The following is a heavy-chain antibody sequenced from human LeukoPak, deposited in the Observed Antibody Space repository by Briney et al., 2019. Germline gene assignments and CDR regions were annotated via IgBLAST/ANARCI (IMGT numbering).Heavy chain of an antibody. Sequence: PGGSLRLSCAASGLTFSSYWMSWVRQAPGKGLEWVANIKQDGSEKYYVDSVKGRFTISRDNAKNSLYLQMNSLRAEDTAVYYCARWHDAFDIWGQGTMVTVSS. V-gene: IGHV3-7*01. J-gene: IGHJ3*02. CDR3: ARWHDAFDI. CDR2: IKQDGSEK. CDR1: GLTFSSYW.